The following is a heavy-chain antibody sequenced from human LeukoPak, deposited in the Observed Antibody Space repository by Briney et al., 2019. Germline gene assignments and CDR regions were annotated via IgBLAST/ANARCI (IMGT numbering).Heavy chain of an antibody. CDR3: AKGPYLTFDY. J-gene: IGHJ4*02. CDR2: IYYSGST. D-gene: IGHD4/OR15-4a*01. V-gene: IGHV4-59*01. CDR1: GGSISSYY. Sequence: SETLSLTCTVSGGSISSYYWSWIRQPPGKGLEWIGYIYYSGSTNYNPSLKSRVTISVDTSKNQFSLKLSSVIAADTAVYYCAKGPYLTFDYWGQGTLVTVSS.